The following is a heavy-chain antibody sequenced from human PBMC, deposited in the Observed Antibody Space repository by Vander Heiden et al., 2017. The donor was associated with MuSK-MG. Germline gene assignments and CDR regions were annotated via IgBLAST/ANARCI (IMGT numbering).Heavy chain of an antibody. CDR3: AKRSGWYSRVFDY. CDR2: ISGSGGST. J-gene: IGHJ4*02. V-gene: IGHV3-23*01. Sequence: EVQLLESGGGLVPPGGSLRLSCEASGFTFSSYAMGWVRQAPGKGLGWVSAISGSGGSTYYADSVKGRFTISRDNSKNTLYLQMNSLRAEDTAVYYCAKRSGWYSRVFDYWGQGTLVTVSS. CDR1: GFTFSSYA. D-gene: IGHD6-19*01.